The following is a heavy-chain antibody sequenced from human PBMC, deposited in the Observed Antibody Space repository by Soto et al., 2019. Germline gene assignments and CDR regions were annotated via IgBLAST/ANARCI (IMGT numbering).Heavy chain of an antibody. CDR2: INHSGST. D-gene: IGHD3-10*01. CDR3: ARGANTYYYGSGSYLDY. CDR1: GGSFSGYY. Sequence: PSETLSLTCAVYGGSFSGYYWSWIRQPPGKGLEWIGEINHSGSTNYNPSLKSRVTISVDTSKNQFSLKRSSVTAADTAVYYCARGANTYYYGSGSYLDYWGQGTLVTVSS. V-gene: IGHV4-34*01. J-gene: IGHJ4*02.